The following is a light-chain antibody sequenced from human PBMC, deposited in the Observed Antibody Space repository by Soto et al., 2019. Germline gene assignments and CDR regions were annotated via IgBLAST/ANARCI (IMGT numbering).Light chain of an antibody. J-gene: IGKJ5*01. CDR2: GAS. CDR1: QSVSGN. CDR3: QQYNYRPPA. V-gene: IGKV3-15*01. Sequence: EIVMTQSPATLSVSPGERAALSCRASQSVSGNLAWYQQTPGQAPRLLIYGASTRATGIPARFSGIGFGTEFTLTISSLKSEDFAVYYCQQYNYRPPAFGQGTRLESK.